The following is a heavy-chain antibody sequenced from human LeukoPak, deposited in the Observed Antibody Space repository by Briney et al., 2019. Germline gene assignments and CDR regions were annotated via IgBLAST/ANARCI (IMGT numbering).Heavy chain of an antibody. CDR2: IYSGGST. CDR3: AKDPTLWFGETYYFDY. J-gene: IGHJ4*02. Sequence: PGGSLRLSCAASGFTVSSNYMSWVRPAPGKGLEWVSGIYSGGSTYYADSVKGRFTISRDNSKNTLYLQMNSLRAEDTAVYYCAKDPTLWFGETYYFDYWGQGTLVTVSS. CDR1: GFTVSSNY. V-gene: IGHV3-66*01. D-gene: IGHD3-10*01.